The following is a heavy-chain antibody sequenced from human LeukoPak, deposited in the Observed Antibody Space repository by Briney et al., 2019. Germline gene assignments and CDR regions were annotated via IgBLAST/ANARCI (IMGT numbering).Heavy chain of an antibody. Sequence: ASVKVSCKASVYTFTGYYMHWVRQAPGQGLEWMGWINPNSVGANYAQKFQGRVTMTRDTSISTAYMELSRLRSDDTAVYYCSREIVVVPAANSARWFDPWGQGTLVTVSS. CDR3: SREIVVVPAANSARWFDP. CDR2: INPNSVGA. V-gene: IGHV1-2*02. D-gene: IGHD2-2*01. CDR1: VYTFTGYY. J-gene: IGHJ5*02.